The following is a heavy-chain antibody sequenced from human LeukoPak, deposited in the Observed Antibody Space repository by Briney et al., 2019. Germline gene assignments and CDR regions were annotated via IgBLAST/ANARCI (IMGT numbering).Heavy chain of an antibody. D-gene: IGHD3-16*01. CDR3: ARDRARLGESPFGI. J-gene: IGHJ1*01. V-gene: IGHV3-33*01. CDR2: IGFDGSKK. CDR1: GFTFSTYG. Sequence: PGNSLRLSCAASGFTFSTYGLHWVRQAPGKGLEWVAVIGFDGSKKYYRDSVKGRFTISRDNSKNTLYLQMNSLRAEDTAVYYCARDRARLGESPFGIWGQGTLVTVSS.